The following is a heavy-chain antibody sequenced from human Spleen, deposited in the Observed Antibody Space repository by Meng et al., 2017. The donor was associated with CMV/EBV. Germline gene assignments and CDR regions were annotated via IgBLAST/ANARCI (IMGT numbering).Heavy chain of an antibody. J-gene: IGHJ4*01. V-gene: IGHV1-46*01. D-gene: IGHD3-3*01. CDR3: AKCHYDFWSGYYEMDYFDY. Sequence: ASVKVSCKASGYTFTSYYMHWVRQAPGQGLEWMGIINPSGGSTSYAQKFQGRVTMTRDTSTSTVYMELSSLRSEDTAVYYCAKCHYDFWSGYYEMDYFDYWGHGTLVTVSS. CDR1: GYTFTSYY. CDR2: INPSGGST.